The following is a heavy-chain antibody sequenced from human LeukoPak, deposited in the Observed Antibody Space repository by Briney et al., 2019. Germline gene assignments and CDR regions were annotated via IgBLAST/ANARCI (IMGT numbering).Heavy chain of an antibody. V-gene: IGHV4-30-2*01. D-gene: IGHD4-11*01. J-gene: IGHJ2*01. CDR2: IYQSGGT. Sequence: PSETLSLTCTVSGGSISSGGYFWSWIRQPPGKGLEWIGYIYQSGGTYYNPSLNSRVTISVDTSKNQFSLKLSSVTAADTAVYYCARPTDDYSNYNWYFDLWGRGTLVTVSS. CDR1: GGSISSGGYF. CDR3: ARPTDDYSNYNWYFDL.